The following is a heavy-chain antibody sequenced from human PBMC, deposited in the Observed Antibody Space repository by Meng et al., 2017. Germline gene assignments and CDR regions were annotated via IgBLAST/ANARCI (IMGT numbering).Heavy chain of an antibody. D-gene: IGHD2-15*01. V-gene: IGHV5-51*01. J-gene: IGHJ3*02. Sequence: GGSLRLSCKGSGYSFTSYWIGWVRQMPGKGLEWTGIIYPGDSDTRYSPSFQGQVTISADKSISTAYLQWSSLKASDTAMYYCARPKDGLDAFDIWGQGTMVTGSS. CDR3: ARPKDGLDAFDI. CDR1: GYSFTSYW. CDR2: IYPGDSDT.